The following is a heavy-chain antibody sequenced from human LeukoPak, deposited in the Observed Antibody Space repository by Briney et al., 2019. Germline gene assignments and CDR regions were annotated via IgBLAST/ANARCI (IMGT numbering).Heavy chain of an antibody. CDR1: GGSISSYY. V-gene: IGHV4-4*07. D-gene: IGHD3-9*01. Sequence: SETLSLTRTVSGGSISSYYWSWIRQPAGKGLEWIGRIYTSGSTNYNPSLKSRVTMSVDTSKNQFSLKLSSVTAADTAVYYCARDPLNYDMRYMDVWGKGTTVTISS. CDR3: ARDPLNYDMRYMDV. CDR2: IYTSGST. J-gene: IGHJ6*03.